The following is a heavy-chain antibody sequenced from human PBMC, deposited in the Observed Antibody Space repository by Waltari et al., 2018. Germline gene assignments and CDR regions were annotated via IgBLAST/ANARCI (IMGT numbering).Heavy chain of an antibody. D-gene: IGHD1-26*01. Sequence: QVQLVQSGAEVKKPGASVKVSCKASGYTFTSYAMHWVRQAPGQRLEWMGGIIPIFGTANYAQKFQGRVTITADESTSTAYMELSSLRSEDTAVYYCARNPLNSGSYGAFDIWGQGTMVTVSS. CDR3: ARNPLNSGSYGAFDI. CDR2: IIPIFGTA. V-gene: IGHV1-69*13. J-gene: IGHJ3*02. CDR1: GYTFTSYA.